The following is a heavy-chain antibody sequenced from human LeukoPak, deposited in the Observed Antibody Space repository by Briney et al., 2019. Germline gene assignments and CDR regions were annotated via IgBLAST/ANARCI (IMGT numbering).Heavy chain of an antibody. CDR1: GVSISSSSYY. D-gene: IGHD3-16*02. CDR3: ARHNRGLGQLCSYLKTEVDY. J-gene: IGHJ4*02. V-gene: IGHV4-39*01. Sequence: SETLSLTCTVSGVSISSSSYYWGWIRQPPGKGLEWIGSIYYSGTTYYNPSLKSRATISVDTSKYQFPLEVTSVTATDTAVYYCARHNRGLGQLCSYLKTEVDYWGQGTLVTVSS. CDR2: IYYSGTT.